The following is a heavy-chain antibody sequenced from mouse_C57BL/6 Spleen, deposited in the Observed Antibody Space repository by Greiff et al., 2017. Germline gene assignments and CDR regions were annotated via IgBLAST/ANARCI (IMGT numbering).Heavy chain of an antibody. Sequence: EVKVVESEGGLVQPGSSMKLSCTASGFTFSDYYMAWVRQVPEKGLEWVANINYDGSSTYYLDSLKSRFIISRDNAKNILYLQMSSLKSEDTATYYCARDEGGSSQFAYWGQGTLVTVSA. J-gene: IGHJ3*01. CDR2: INYDGSST. CDR1: GFTFSDYY. D-gene: IGHD1-1*01. CDR3: ARDEGGSSQFAY. V-gene: IGHV5-16*01.